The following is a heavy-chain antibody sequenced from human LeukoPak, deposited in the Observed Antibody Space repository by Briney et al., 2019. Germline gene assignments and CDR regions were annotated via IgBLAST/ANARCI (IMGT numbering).Heavy chain of an antibody. V-gene: IGHV3-11*01. J-gene: IGHJ4*02. CDR3: AREGYDSSGYPFDY. CDR1: GFTFSDSY. CDR2: IDKSGGTT. Sequence: PGGSLRLSCAASGFTFSDSYMTWIRQAPGKGLEWVAFIDKSGGTTYYADSVKGRFTISRDNSKNTLYLQMNSLRAEDTAMYYCAREGYDSSGYPFDYWGQGTLVTVSS. D-gene: IGHD3-22*01.